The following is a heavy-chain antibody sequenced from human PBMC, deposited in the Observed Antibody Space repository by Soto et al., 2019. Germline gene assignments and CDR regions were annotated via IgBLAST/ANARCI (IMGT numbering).Heavy chain of an antibody. D-gene: IGHD3-16*02. CDR3: ARDAYYDYIWGSYRPEYFQH. V-gene: IGHV3-21*01. J-gene: IGHJ1*01. CDR1: GFTFSSYS. Sequence: GGSLRLSCAASGFTFSSYSMNWVRQAPGKGLEWVSSISSSSSYIYYADSVKGRFTISRDNAKNSLYLQMNSLRAEDTAVYYCARDAYYDYIWGSYRPEYFQHWGQGTLVTVSS. CDR2: ISSSSSYI.